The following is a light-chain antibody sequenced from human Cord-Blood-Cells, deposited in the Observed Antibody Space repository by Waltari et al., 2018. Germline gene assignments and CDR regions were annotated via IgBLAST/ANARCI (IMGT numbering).Light chain of an antibody. CDR1: SSDVGGYNY. Sequence: QSALTQPASVSGSPGQSITISCTGTSSDVGGYNYVSWYQQHPGKAPKLMIYDVSKRPSGVSKRFSGSKSGNTASLTISGLQAEDEADYYCSSYPSSSTLVFGGGTKLTVL. CDR3: SSYPSSSTLV. CDR2: DVS. V-gene: IGLV2-14*01. J-gene: IGLJ3*02.